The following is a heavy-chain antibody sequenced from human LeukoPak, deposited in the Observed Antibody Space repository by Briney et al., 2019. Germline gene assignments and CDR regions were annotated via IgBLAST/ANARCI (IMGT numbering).Heavy chain of an antibody. V-gene: IGHV3-23*01. J-gene: IGHJ2*01. D-gene: IGHD6-19*01. Sequence: GGSLRLSCAASGFTFSDYALSWVRQAPGKGLEWVSGITGSGRSTYYADSVKGRFTISRDNSKNTLYLQMNNLRAEDTAVYYCAKAARSSVAGLFFDLWGVAPWSLSPQ. CDR1: GFTFSDYA. CDR2: ITGSGRST. CDR3: AKAARSSVAGLFFDL.